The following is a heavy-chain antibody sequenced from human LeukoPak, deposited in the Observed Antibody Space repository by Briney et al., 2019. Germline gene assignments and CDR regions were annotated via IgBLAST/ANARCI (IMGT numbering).Heavy chain of an antibody. CDR1: GGSFSGYY. CDR3: ARGEDYGDYRSDV. Sequence: ASETLSLTCAVYGGSFSGYYWSWIRQPPGKGLEWIGEINHSGSTNYNPSLKSRVTISVDTSKNQFSLKPSSVTAADTAVYYCARGEDYGDYRSDVWGQGTTVTVSS. J-gene: IGHJ6*02. CDR2: INHSGST. V-gene: IGHV4-34*01. D-gene: IGHD4-17*01.